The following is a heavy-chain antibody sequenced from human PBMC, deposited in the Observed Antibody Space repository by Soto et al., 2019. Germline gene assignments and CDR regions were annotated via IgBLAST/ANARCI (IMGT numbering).Heavy chain of an antibody. V-gene: IGHV1-46*03. J-gene: IGHJ5*02. D-gene: IGHD1-20*01. CDR1: GYIFTDYY. CDR2: AYPHAATT. CDR3: ARERDRAYRFDP. Sequence: QEQVVQSGAEARAPGASVKVSCKASGYIFTDYYIHWVRQAPGQGLEYLGVAYPHAATTYVAQKFQGRITVAMDRSTSTVDMEFTGLTPEDRAVYYCARERDRAYRFDPWGQGTLVTVSS.